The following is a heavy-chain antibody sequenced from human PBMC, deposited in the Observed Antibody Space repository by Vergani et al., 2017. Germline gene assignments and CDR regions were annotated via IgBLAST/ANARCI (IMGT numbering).Heavy chain of an antibody. CDR2: IKSTFDRGTT. Sequence: EVQLVESGGGIVKPGGSLRLSCVASGFSFRNAWMNWVRRTPGKGLEWVGRIKSTFDRGTTDYAAAVKGRFTISRDDSKNTLFLQMNGLKTEDIGVYYCTTDPRYCDDRSCYWLRDHHYYGMDVWGQGATVTVSS. D-gene: IGHD1-26*01. V-gene: IGHV3-15*07. CDR3: TTDPRYCDDRSCYWLRDHHYYGMDV. J-gene: IGHJ6*02. CDR1: GFSFRNAW.